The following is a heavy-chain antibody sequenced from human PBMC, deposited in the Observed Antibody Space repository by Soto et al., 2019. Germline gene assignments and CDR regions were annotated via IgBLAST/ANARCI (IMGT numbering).Heavy chain of an antibody. V-gene: IGHV3-30*18. CDR1: GFTFSSYG. J-gene: IGHJ5*02. CDR2: ISYDGSYK. CDR3: AKGPLATNDYGDYELLDP. D-gene: IGHD4-17*01. Sequence: QVQLVESGGGVVQPGRSLRLSCAASGFTFSSYGMHWVRQAPGKGLEWVAVISYDGSYKYYADSVKGRFTISRDNCKNTMYLQMNSLRAEDTAVYYCAKGPLATNDYGDYELLDPWGQGTLVTVSS.